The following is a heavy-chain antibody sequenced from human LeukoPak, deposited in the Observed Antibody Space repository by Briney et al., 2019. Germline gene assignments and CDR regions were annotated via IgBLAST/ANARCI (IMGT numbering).Heavy chain of an antibody. J-gene: IGHJ4*02. D-gene: IGHD5-18*01. CDR2: FDPEDGET. CDR3: ATDWLWSPWSGVDY. Sequence: ASVKVSFKASGYTFTNYYIHWVRQAPGKGLEWMGGFDPEDGETIYAQKFQGRVTMTEDTSTDTAYMELSSLRSEDTAVYYCATDWLWSPWSGVDYWGQGTLVTVSS. CDR1: GYTFTNYY. V-gene: IGHV1-24*01.